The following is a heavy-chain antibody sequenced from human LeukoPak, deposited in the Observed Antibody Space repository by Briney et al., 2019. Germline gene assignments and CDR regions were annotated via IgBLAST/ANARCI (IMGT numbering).Heavy chain of an antibody. V-gene: IGHV1-18*01. CDR2: ISAYNGNT. D-gene: IGHD1-1*01. CDR1: GYTFTSYG. J-gene: IGHJ6*02. Sequence: ASVKVSCKASGYTFTSYGISWVRQAPGQGLEWMGWISAYNGNTNYAQKLQGRVTMTTDTSTSTAYMELRSLRSGDTAVYYCARATGTFLYYYGMDVWGQGTTVTVSS. CDR3: ARATGTFLYYYGMDV.